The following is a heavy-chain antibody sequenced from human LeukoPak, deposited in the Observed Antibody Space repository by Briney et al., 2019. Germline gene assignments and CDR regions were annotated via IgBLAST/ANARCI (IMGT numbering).Heavy chain of an antibody. D-gene: IGHD6-13*01. J-gene: IGHJ5*02. CDR1: GGSISGYY. Sequence: SETLSPTCTVSGGSISGYYWSWSRQPPGKGVEWIGNLYYMRGAWYKSSLKSRVTTSVDTSRNEFSLKLSSVTAADTAVFYCARGGSSWYNWFDPWGQGTRVTVSS. CDR3: ARGGSSWYNWFDP. CDR2: LYYMRGA. V-gene: IGHV4-59*01.